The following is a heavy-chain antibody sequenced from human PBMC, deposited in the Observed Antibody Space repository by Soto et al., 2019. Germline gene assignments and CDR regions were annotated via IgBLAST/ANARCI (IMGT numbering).Heavy chain of an antibody. V-gene: IGHV3-7*05. Sequence: GGSLRLSCAASGFTFNSYWMSWVRQAPGKGLEWVANIKQDGSGKYYVDSVKGRFTISRDNANSLYLDMNSLRAEDTAVYYCARAASVSTMYGVDVWGQGTTVTVSS. J-gene: IGHJ6*02. D-gene: IGHD3-10*01. CDR2: IKQDGSGK. CDR1: GFTFNSYW. CDR3: ARAASVSTMYGVDV.